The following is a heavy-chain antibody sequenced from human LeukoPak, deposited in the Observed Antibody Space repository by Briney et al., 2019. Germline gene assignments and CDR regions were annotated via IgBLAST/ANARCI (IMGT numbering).Heavy chain of an antibody. CDR3: ARDGSYRAMDV. V-gene: IGHV3-30-3*01. CDR2: ISYDGSNK. D-gene: IGHD3-10*01. J-gene: IGHJ6*02. Sequence: GGSLRLSCAPSGFTFSSHAMNWVRQAPGKGLEWVAVISYDGSNKYYADSVKGRFTTARDNSKNALYLQMNSLRTEDTALYYCARDGSYRAMDVWGQGTTVTVSS. CDR1: GFTFSSHA.